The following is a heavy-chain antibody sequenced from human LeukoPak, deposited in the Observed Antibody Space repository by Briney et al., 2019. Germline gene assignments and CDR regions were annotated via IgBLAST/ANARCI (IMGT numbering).Heavy chain of an antibody. Sequence: PGGSLRLSCAASGFTFDDYAMSWVRQAPGKGLEWVSAISGSGGSTYYADSVKGRFTISRDNSKNTLYLQMNSLRAEDTAVYYCAKEIWYYYDSSGYYRYCGQGSLVTVSS. V-gene: IGHV3-23*01. CDR2: ISGSGGST. CDR3: AKEIWYYYDSSGYYRY. D-gene: IGHD3-22*01. J-gene: IGHJ4*02. CDR1: GFTFDDYA.